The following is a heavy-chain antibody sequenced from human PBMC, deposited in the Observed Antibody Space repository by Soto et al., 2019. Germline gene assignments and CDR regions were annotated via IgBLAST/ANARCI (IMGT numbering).Heavy chain of an antibody. Sequence: PSETLSLTCTVSGDSISSSYWNWIRQPPGRGLEWIGYIHYSGTTKYNPSLKSRVTISVGTSKNQSSLKLTSVTPADTAVYYCARQNYDSGTSWAWGQGTLVT. J-gene: IGHJ4*02. V-gene: IGHV4-59*08. CDR1: GDSISSSY. CDR2: IHYSGTT. D-gene: IGHD3-10*01. CDR3: ARQNYDSGTSWA.